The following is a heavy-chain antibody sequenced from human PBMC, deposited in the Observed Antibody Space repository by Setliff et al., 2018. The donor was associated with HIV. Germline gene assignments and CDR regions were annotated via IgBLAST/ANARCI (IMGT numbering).Heavy chain of an antibody. CDR2: IYYSGGT. CDR1: GGSISSGGYY. Sequence: SETLSLTCTVSGGSISSGGYYWSWIRQHPGKGLEWIGYIYYSGGTYYNPSLKSRVTISVDTSKNQFSLKLRSVTAADTAVYYCARVPTNPDFYYYYMDVWGKGTTVTVSS. V-gene: IGHV4-31*03. J-gene: IGHJ6*03. CDR3: ARVPTNPDFYYYYMDV.